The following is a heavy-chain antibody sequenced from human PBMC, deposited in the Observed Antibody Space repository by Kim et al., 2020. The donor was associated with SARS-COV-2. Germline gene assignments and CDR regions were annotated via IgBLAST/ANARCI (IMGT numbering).Heavy chain of an antibody. CDR2: IHYTGTT. CDR1: GGSLDRGNYY. V-gene: IGHV4-61*01. Sequence: SETLSLTCSVSGGSLDRGNYYWGWIRQAPGKGLEFISYIHYTGTTTYNPSLKSRVTISLDMSKNQFSLDLSSMTPADTAVYYCVRDGGSTATNAFDVWGQGTMVTVSS. J-gene: IGHJ3*01. CDR3: VRDGGSTATNAFDV. D-gene: IGHD3-16*01.